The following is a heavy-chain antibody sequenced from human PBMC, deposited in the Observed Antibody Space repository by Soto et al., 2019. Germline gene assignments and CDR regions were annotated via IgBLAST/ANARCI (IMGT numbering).Heavy chain of an antibody. D-gene: IGHD2-2*01. CDR3: AKDMMGSLVPASGDYYYYYGMDV. J-gene: IGHJ6*02. Sequence: DVQLVEWGGGLVQPGRSLRLSWAASGFTFDDYAMHWVRQAPGKGLEWVSGISWNSGSIGYADSVKGRFTISRDNAKNSLYLHMNSLRAEDTALYYCAKDMMGSLVPASGDYYYYYGMDVWGQGTTVTVSS. V-gene: IGHV3-9*01. CDR2: ISWNSGSI. CDR1: GFTFDDYA.